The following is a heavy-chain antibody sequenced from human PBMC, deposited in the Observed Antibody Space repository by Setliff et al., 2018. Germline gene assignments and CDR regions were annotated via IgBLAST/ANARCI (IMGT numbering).Heavy chain of an antibody. CDR2: ISAYNGNT. Sequence: ASVKVSCKASGYTFTNSIMNWVRQAPGQGLEWMGWISAYNGNTYHAQKFQDRLSMTTDTSTSTAYMELRSLRADDTAVYYCERLARHCTRISCQRTSEADLWGQGTQVTVSS. CDR3: ERLARHCTRISCQRTSEADL. CDR1: GYTFTNSI. J-gene: IGHJ5*02. V-gene: IGHV1-18*04. D-gene: IGHD2-15*01.